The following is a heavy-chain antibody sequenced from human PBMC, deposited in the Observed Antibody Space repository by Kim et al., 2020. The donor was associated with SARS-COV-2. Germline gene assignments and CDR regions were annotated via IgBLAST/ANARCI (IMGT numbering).Heavy chain of an antibody. J-gene: IGHJ6*02. CDR2: IYYSGST. CDR3: ARDLGSGDYYYYYGMDV. V-gene: IGHV4-31*03. CDR1: GGSISSGGYY. D-gene: IGHD3-10*01. Sequence: SETLSLTCTVSGGSISSGGYYWSWIRQHPGKGLEWIGYIYYSGSTYYNPSLKSRVTISVDTSKNQFSLKLSSVTAADTAVYYCARDLGSGDYYYYYGMDVWGQGTTVTVSS.